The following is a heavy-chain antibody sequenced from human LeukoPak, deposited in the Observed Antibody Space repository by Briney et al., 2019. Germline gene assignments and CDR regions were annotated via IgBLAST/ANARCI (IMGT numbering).Heavy chain of an antibody. V-gene: IGHV3-9*01. Sequence: GGSLRLSCAASGFTFDDYAMPWVRQAPGKGLEWVSGIGWNSGSIGYADSVKGRFTISRDNAKNSLYLQMNSLRAEDTAVYYCARVRGVINPTRGKYYYMDVWGKGTTVTISS. D-gene: IGHD3-10*01. CDR1: GFTFDDYA. CDR2: IGWNSGSI. J-gene: IGHJ6*03. CDR3: ARVRGVINPTRGKYYYMDV.